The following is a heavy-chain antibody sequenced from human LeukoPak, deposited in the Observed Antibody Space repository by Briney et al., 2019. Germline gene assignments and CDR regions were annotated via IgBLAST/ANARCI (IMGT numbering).Heavy chain of an antibody. CDR2: ISEDGSVK. CDR3: VGEAPGY. V-gene: IGHV3-7*01. D-gene: IGHD2-2*01. Sequence: GGSLRLSCAASGFTFSSYAMHWVRQAPGKGLEWVAHISEDGSVKYYIDSVKGRFTISRDNAKNSVYLQMNDLRVEDTAVYYCVGEAPGYWGQGALVTVSS. J-gene: IGHJ4*02. CDR1: GFTFSSYA.